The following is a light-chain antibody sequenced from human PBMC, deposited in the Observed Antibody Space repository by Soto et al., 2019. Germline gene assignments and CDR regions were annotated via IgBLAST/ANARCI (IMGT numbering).Light chain of an antibody. CDR1: QSVSSSY. V-gene: IGKV3-20*01. J-gene: IGKJ5*01. CDR3: QQYGSSPPVT. Sequence: EIGLTQSPGTLSLSPGERATLSCRASQSVSSSYLAWYQQKPGQAPRLLIYGASGRATGIPERFSGSGSGTYFTLTISRLEPEDFAVYYCQQYGSSPPVTFGHGTRLEIK. CDR2: GAS.